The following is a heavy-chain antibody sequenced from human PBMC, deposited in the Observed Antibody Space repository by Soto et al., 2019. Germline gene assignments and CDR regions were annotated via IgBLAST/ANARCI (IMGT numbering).Heavy chain of an antibody. J-gene: IGHJ4*02. CDR1: GFTFSSFW. D-gene: IGHD3-10*01. V-gene: IGHV3-7*01. Sequence: EVQLVESGGGLVQPGGSLKLSCAASGFTFSSFWMNWVRQAPGKGLAWVANIKGDGSEKYYVDSVKGRFTISRDNAKNSLYLEMNSLRAEDTAVYYCAAGFPPDYWGQGTLVTVSS. CDR2: IKGDGSEK. CDR3: AAGFPPDY.